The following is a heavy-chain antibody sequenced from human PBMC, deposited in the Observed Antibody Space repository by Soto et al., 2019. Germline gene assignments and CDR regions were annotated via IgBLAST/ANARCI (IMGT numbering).Heavy chain of an antibody. CDR2: ISPHNGNT. Sequence: HVQLVQSGGELKKPGASVKVSCNTSGYTFNTYFITWVRQAPGQGLEWMGWISPHNGNTKYAEKFQGRVTMTADTITKTAYMELRNLRIDDTAVYYCARDTGNSFDYWGQGTPGTVAS. CDR1: GYTFNTYF. J-gene: IGHJ4*02. CDR3: ARDTGNSFDY. V-gene: IGHV1-18*01.